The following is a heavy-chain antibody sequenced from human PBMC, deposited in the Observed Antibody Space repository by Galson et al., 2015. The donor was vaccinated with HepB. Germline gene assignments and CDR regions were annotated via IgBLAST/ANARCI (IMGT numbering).Heavy chain of an antibody. CDR3: AKDLTEDYVSTLAPNHYGMDV. J-gene: IGHJ6*02. V-gene: IGHV3-23*01. Sequence: SLRLSCAASGFTFSSYAMSWVRQAPGKGLEWVSAISGSGGSTYYAGSVKGRFTISRDNSKNTLYLQMNSLRAEDTAVYYCAKDLTEDYVSTLAPNHYGMDVWGQGTTVTVSS. CDR2: ISGSGGST. CDR1: GFTFSSYA. D-gene: IGHD4-17*01.